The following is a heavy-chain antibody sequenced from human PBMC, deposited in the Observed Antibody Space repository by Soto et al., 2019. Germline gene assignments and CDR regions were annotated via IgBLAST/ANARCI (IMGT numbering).Heavy chain of an antibody. V-gene: IGHV1-3*01. D-gene: IGHD3-10*01. CDR2: INAGNGNT. CDR3: ARGPVGLLWFGEFAKPQPWFAP. J-gene: IGHJ5*02. Sequence: ASVKVSFKASGYTFTSYAMHWVRQAPGQRLEWMGWINAGNGNTKYSQKFQGRVTITRDTSASTAYMELSSLRSEDTAVYYCARGPVGLLWFGEFAKPQPWFAPWGQGTLVTVSS. CDR1: GYTFTSYA.